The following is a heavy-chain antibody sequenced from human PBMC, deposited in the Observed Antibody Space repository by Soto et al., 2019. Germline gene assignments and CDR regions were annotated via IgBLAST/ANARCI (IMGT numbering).Heavy chain of an antibody. D-gene: IGHD6-19*01. J-gene: IGHJ4*02. CDR1: GFTFSDSW. CDR2: VNEHGTDS. V-gene: IGHV3-74*01. Sequence: EVQLVESGGGLVQPGGSLRLSCVASGFTFSDSWMHWVRQAPGKGLVWVSRVNEHGTDSNYADSVKGRFTISRDNAKNTVHLQVNGLRAEDTAVYYCARVAVVTRGIDYWGQGTLVTVSS. CDR3: ARVAVVTRGIDY.